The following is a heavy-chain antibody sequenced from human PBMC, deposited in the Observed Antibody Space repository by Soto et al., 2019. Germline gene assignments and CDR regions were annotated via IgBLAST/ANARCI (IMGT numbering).Heavy chain of an antibody. CDR3: ARGVNAEDAFDI. CDR1: GGSISSYY. D-gene: IGHD2-8*01. Sequence: QVQLQESGPGLVKPSETLSLTCTVSGGSISSYYWSWIRQPPGKGLEWIGYIYYSGSTNYNPSLKSRVTISVDTSKNQFSLKLSSVTAADTAVYYCARGVNAEDAFDIWGQGTMVTVSS. J-gene: IGHJ3*02. CDR2: IYYSGST. V-gene: IGHV4-59*01.